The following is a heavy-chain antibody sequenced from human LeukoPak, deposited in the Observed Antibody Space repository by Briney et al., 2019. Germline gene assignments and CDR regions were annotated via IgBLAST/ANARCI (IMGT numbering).Heavy chain of an antibody. CDR2: ISWNSGSI. V-gene: IGHV3-9*01. Sequence: PGGSLRLSCAASGFTFDDYAMYWVRQAPGKGLEWVSGISWNSGSIGYADSVKGRFTISRDNAKNSLYLQMNSLRAEDTALYYCAKGRSRGYSYGFIFPWGQGTLVTVSS. D-gene: IGHD5-18*01. CDR1: GFTFDDYA. CDR3: AKGRSRGYSYGFIFP. J-gene: IGHJ5*02.